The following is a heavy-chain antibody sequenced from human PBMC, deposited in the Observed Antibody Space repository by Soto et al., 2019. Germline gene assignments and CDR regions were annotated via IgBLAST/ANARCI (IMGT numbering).Heavy chain of an antibody. CDR1: GGTFSSYT. Sequence: ASVKVSCKASGGTFSSYTISWVRLAPGQGLEWMGRIIPILGIANYAQKFQGRVTITADKSTSTAYMELSSLRSEDTAVYYCARTIGDRDAFDIWGQGTMVTVSS. V-gene: IGHV1-69*02. J-gene: IGHJ3*02. D-gene: IGHD2-21*02. CDR2: IIPILGIA. CDR3: ARTIGDRDAFDI.